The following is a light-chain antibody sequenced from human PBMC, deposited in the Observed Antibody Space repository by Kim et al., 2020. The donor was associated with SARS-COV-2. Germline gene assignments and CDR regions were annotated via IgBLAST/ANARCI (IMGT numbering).Light chain of an antibody. Sequence: PGERATLSCRARQSVSSSYLAWYQQKPGQAPRLLIYGASSSSTGIPDRFSGSGSWTDFTLTISRLEPADFAVYYCQQYGSSPPVTFGGGTKVDIK. V-gene: IGKV3-20*01. CDR3: QQYGSSPPVT. J-gene: IGKJ4*01. CDR1: QSVSSSY. CDR2: GAS.